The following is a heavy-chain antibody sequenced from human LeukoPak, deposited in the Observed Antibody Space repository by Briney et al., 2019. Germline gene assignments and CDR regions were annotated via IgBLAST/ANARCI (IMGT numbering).Heavy chain of an antibody. D-gene: IGHD3-9*01. V-gene: IGHV3-21*01. CDR1: GFTFSSYS. CDR3: ARDLYYDILTGSGYFDY. Sequence: KAGGSLRLSCAASGFTFSSYSMNWVRQAPGKGLECVSSISSSSSYIYYADSVKGRFTISRDNAKNSLYLQMNSLRAEDTAVYYCARDLYYDILTGSGYFDYWGQGTLVTVSS. CDR2: ISSSSSYI. J-gene: IGHJ4*02.